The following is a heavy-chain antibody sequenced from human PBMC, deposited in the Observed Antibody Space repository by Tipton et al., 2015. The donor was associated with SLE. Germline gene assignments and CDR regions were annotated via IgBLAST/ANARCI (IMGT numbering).Heavy chain of an antibody. CDR3: ARGGSVRGFSLYYFDY. Sequence: TLSLTCTVSGGSISSYYWSWIRQPAGKGLEWIGGIYYSGSTYYNPSLKSRVTISVDTSKNQFSLKLSSVTAADTAVYYCARGGSVRGFSLYYFDYWGQGTLVTVSS. CDR1: GGSISSYY. V-gene: IGHV4-59*05. CDR2: IYYSGST. D-gene: IGHD3-16*01. J-gene: IGHJ4*02.